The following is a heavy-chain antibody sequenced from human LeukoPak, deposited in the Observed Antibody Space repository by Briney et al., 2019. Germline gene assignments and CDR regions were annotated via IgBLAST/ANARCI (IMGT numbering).Heavy chain of an antibody. Sequence: PGGSLRLSCAASGFTFSSYWMHWVRHAPGKGLVWVSRINSDGSSTSYADSVKGRFTISRDNAKNTLYLQMNSLRAEDTAVYYCARGIAAADIDYWGQGTLVTVSS. CDR3: ARGIAAADIDY. V-gene: IGHV3-74*01. CDR1: GFTFSSYW. J-gene: IGHJ4*02. D-gene: IGHD6-13*01. CDR2: INSDGSST.